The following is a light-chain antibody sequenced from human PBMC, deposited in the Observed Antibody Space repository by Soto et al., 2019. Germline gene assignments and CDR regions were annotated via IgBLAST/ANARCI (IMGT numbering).Light chain of an antibody. CDR3: QQFNNWPVT. CDR2: DAS. Sequence: AIRMTQSPSSFSASTGDRVTITCRASQGISSWLAWYQQKPGKPPKLLIYDASTLQSGVPSRFSGTASGTDFTLTINSLQPEDFATYYCQQFNNWPVTFGPGTKVDIK. CDR1: QGISSW. J-gene: IGKJ3*01. V-gene: IGKV1-8*01.